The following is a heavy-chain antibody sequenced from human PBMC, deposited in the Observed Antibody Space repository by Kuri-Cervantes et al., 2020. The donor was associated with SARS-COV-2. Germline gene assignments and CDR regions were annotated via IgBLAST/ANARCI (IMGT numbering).Heavy chain of an antibody. V-gene: IGHV4-34*01. Sequence: GSLRLSCAVYGGSVSGYYWSWIRQPPGKGLEWIGEIHHAVGIFYTPSLRSRATIFLDTSKNQFSLKLRSVAAADTAMYYCARGVGGGETFDFWGQGTLVTVSS. CDR2: IHHAVGI. CDR3: ARGVGGGETFDF. D-gene: IGHD3-16*01. CDR1: GGSVSGYY. J-gene: IGHJ4*02.